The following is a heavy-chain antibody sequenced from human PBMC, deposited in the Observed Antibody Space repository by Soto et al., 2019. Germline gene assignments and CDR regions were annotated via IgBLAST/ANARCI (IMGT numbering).Heavy chain of an antibody. CDR3: ALHWGDYYYGSGYYMDV. CDR1: GFTFSSYA. J-gene: IGHJ6*03. D-gene: IGHD3-10*01. CDR2: ISGSGGST. V-gene: IGHV3-23*01. Sequence: GGSLRLSCAASGFTFSSYAMSWVRQAPGKGLEWVSAISGSGGSTYYADSVKGRFTISRDNSKNTLYLQMNSLRAEDTAVYYCALHWGDYYYGSGYYMDVWGKGTTVTVSS.